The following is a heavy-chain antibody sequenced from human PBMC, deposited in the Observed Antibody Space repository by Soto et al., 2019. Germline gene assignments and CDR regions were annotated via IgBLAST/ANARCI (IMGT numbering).Heavy chain of an antibody. D-gene: IGHD1-1*01. CDR2: IHQTGST. CDR1: NGSISSPIYY. CDR3: AGRSSLASVQLFFREISNYNWFDP. Sequence: QMQLQESGPGLVRPSETLSLTCTVSNGSISSPIYYWGWIRQPPGKGLEWIGCIHQTGSTYYNPSLQGRVTISVDTSKNQFSLKLSSVTAADTAMYFCAGRSSLASVQLFFREISNYNWFDPWGQGTLVTVSS. V-gene: IGHV4-39*01. J-gene: IGHJ5*02.